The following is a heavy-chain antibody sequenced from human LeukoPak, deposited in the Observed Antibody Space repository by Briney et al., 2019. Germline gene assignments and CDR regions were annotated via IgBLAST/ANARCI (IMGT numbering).Heavy chain of an antibody. CDR2: IIPIFGTA. D-gene: IGHD3-10*01. V-gene: IGHV1-69*13. CDR1: GGTFSSYA. Sequence: ASVKVSCKASGGTFSSYAISWVRQTPGQGLEWMGGIIPIFGTANYAQKFQGRVTITADESTSTAYMELSSLRSEDTAVYYCASLLYGSGSYRFDYWGQGTLVAVSS. CDR3: ASLLYGSGSYRFDY. J-gene: IGHJ4*02.